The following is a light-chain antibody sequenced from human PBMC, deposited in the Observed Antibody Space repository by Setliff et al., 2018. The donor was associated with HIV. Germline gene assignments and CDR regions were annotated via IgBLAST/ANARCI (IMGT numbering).Light chain of an antibody. CDR1: SGDVGRYNL. Sequence: QSVLTQPASVSGSPGQSITISCTGTSGDVGRYNLVSWYQQQPGKPPKLMIYQASKRPPGVSNRFSGSKSGNTASLTISGLQAEDEADYYCCSNTGSNTYVFGTGTKV. CDR2: QAS. CDR3: CSNTGSNTYV. J-gene: IGLJ1*01. V-gene: IGLV2-23*01.